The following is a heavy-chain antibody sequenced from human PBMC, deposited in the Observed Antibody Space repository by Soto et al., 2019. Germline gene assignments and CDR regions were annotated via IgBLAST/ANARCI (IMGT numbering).Heavy chain of an antibody. J-gene: IGHJ4*02. CDR1: GFTFSSYS. CDR3: ARDYDSSGYPRYYFDY. Sequence: PGGSLRLSCAASGFTFSSYSMNWVRQAPGKGLEWVSYISRSSSTIYFADSVKGRFTISRDNSKNTLYLQMNSLRAEDTAVYYCARDYDSSGYPRYYFDYWGQGTLVTVSS. V-gene: IGHV3-48*01. D-gene: IGHD3-22*01. CDR2: ISRSSSTI.